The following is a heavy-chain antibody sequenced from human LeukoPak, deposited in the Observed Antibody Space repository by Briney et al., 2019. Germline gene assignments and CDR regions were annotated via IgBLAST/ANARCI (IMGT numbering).Heavy chain of an antibody. V-gene: IGHV4-34*12. D-gene: IGHD3-3*01. Sequence: SETLSLTCAVSGGSFSDYYWTWIRQSPGKGLEWIGEIIHTGNTNYNPSLKSRLTISVDVSKNQFSLKLSSVTAADTAVYYCARAGLYYDFWSGYYHDAFDIWGQGTMVTVSS. CDR3: ARAGLYYDFWSGYYHDAFDI. CDR2: IIHTGNT. CDR1: GGSFSDYY. J-gene: IGHJ3*02.